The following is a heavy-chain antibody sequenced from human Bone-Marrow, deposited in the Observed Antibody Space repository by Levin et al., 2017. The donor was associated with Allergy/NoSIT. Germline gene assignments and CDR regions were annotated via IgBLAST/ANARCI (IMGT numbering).Heavy chain of an antibody. CDR2: ISYSGNP. D-gene: IGHD3-3*01. V-gene: IGHV4-31*03. Sequence: LRLSCTVSGGSINSGNYYWTWIRQHPGKGLEWIGYISYSGNPFYNASLKSRLTISVDTSKTHFSLRLSSVTAADTAVYYCARGITIFGVVLAVNDAFDIWGQGTMVTVSS. CDR3: ARGITIFGVVLAVNDAFDI. CDR1: GGSINSGNYY. J-gene: IGHJ3*02.